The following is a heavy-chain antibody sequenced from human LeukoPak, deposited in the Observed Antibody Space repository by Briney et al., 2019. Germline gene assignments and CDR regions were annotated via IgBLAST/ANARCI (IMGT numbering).Heavy chain of an antibody. V-gene: IGHV1-2*02. J-gene: IGHJ3*02. CDR1: GYSFTNYY. Sequence: ASVKVSCKASGYSFTNYYMHWVRQAPGQGLEWMGWIDPNTGDTNYSQNIQGRATMTRDTSINTAYMEFTSLGSDDTAMYYCARGRTMDASTPPFEIWGQGTMATVSS. D-gene: IGHD4/OR15-4a*01. CDR3: ARGRTMDASTPPFEI. CDR2: IDPNTGDT.